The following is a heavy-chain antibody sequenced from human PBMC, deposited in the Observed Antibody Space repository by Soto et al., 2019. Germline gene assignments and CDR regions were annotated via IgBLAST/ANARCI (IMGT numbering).Heavy chain of an antibody. CDR2: ISYDGSNK. CDR3: AKAPSSFYYAMIVELDY. CDR1: GFTFSSYG. Sequence: HPGGSLRLSCAASGFTFSSYGMHWVRQAPGKGLEWVAVISYDGSNKYYADSVKGRFTISRDNSKNTLYLQMNSLRAEDTAVYYCAKAPSSFYYAMIVELDYWGQGTLVTVSS. D-gene: IGHD3-22*01. V-gene: IGHV3-30*18. J-gene: IGHJ4*02.